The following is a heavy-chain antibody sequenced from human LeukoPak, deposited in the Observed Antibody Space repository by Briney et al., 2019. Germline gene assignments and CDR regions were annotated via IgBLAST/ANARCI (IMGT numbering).Heavy chain of an antibody. J-gene: IGHJ6*02. D-gene: IGHD2-15*01. CDR3: ARYHPDCSGGSCYSDYYYYGMDV. CDR2: IYYSGST. CDR1: GGSISSYY. V-gene: IGHV4-59*01. Sequence: SETLSLTCTVSGGSISSYYWSWIRQPPGKGLEWIGYIYYSGSTNYNPSLKSRVTISVDTSKNQFSLKLSSVTAADTAVYYCARYHPDCSGGSCYSDYYYYGMDVWGQGTTVTVSS.